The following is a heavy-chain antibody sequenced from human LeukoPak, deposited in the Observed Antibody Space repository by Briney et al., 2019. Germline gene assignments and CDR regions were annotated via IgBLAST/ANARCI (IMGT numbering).Heavy chain of an antibody. D-gene: IGHD1-1*01. V-gene: IGHV3-7*01. CDR2: INQDGSEG. CDR3: ARSPSTGTVDY. Sequence: GGSLRLSCAASGFTFSIYWMSWVRQAPGKGLEWVANINQDGSEGYYVDSVKGRFTISRDNAKNSLYLQMNSLRAEDTAVYYCARSPSTGTVDYWGQGTLVTVSS. CDR1: GFTFSIYW. J-gene: IGHJ4*02.